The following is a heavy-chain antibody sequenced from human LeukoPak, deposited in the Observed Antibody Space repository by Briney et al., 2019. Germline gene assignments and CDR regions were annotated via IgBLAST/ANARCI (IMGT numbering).Heavy chain of an antibody. D-gene: IGHD4-23*01. CDR3: ARGQTGSTVAYVLHYFDY. J-gene: IGHJ4*02. Sequence: SETLSLTCAAYGGSFSGYYWSWIRQPPGKGLEWIGEINHSGSTNYNPSLKSRVTISVDTSKNQFSLKLSSVTAADTAVYYCARGQTGSTVAYVLHYFDYWGQGTLVTVSS. CDR2: INHSGST. CDR1: GGSFSGYY. V-gene: IGHV4-34*01.